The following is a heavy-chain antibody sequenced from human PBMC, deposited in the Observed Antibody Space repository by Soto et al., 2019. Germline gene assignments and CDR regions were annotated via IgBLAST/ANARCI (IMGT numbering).Heavy chain of an antibody. CDR1: GFTFSDYY. Sequence: QVQLVESGGDLVKPGGSLRLSCAASGFTFSDYYMSWIRQAPGKGLEWVSYISGSTTYTKSADSVTGRFTISRDNAKNSVYLQMNSLRAEDSAVYYCARVGMRRYFDYWGQGTLVTVSS. CDR2: ISGSTTYT. J-gene: IGHJ4*02. CDR3: ARVGMRRYFDY. V-gene: IGHV3-11*06.